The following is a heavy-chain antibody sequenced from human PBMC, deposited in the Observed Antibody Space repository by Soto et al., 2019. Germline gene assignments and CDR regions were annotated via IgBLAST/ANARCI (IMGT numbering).Heavy chain of an antibody. Sequence: SVKVSCKASGGTFSSYAISWVRQAPGQGLEWMGGIIPIFGTANYAQKFQGRVTITADESTSTAYMELSSLRSEDTAVYYCARDLRTGGYSYGPRVNWFDPWRQVTLVPVSS. CDR2: IIPIFGTA. V-gene: IGHV1-69*13. J-gene: IGHJ5*02. CDR3: ARDLRTGGYSYGPRVNWFDP. CDR1: GGTFSSYA. D-gene: IGHD5-18*01.